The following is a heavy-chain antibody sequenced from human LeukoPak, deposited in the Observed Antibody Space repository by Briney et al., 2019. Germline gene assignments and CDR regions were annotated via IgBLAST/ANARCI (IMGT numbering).Heavy chain of an antibody. CDR1: GGSISSSSYY. D-gene: IGHD3-3*01. CDR3: ARAYDFWSARWFDP. J-gene: IGHJ5*02. CDR2: IYYSGST. V-gene: IGHV4-39*07. Sequence: SETLSLTCTVSGGSISSSSYYWGWIRQPPGKGLEWIGSIYYSGSTYYNPSLKSRVTISVDTSKNQFSLKLSSVTAADTAVYYCARAYDFWSARWFDPWGQGTLVTVSS.